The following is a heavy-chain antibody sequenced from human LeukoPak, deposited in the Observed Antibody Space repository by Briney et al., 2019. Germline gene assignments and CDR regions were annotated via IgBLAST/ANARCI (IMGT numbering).Heavy chain of an antibody. D-gene: IGHD5-24*01. Sequence: GRSLRLSCAASGFTFSSYAMHWVRQAPGKGLVWVAVISYDGSNKYYADSVKGRFTISRDNSKNTLYLQMNSLRAEDTAVYYCARDSAPRDGYNYIDYWGQGTLVTVSS. J-gene: IGHJ4*02. CDR1: GFTFSSYA. CDR2: ISYDGSNK. V-gene: IGHV3-30-3*01. CDR3: ARDSAPRDGYNYIDY.